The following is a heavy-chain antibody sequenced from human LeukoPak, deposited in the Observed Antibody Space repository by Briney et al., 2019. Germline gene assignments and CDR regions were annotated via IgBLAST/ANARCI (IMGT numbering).Heavy chain of an antibody. V-gene: IGHV4-59*12. D-gene: IGHD3-3*01. CDR1: GGSMSSYY. CDR3: ARETGDFWSGSMYYFDY. CDR2: VYYSGST. Sequence: PSETLSLTCTVSGGSMSSYYWSWIRQSPGRGLGWIGYVYYSGSTNYNPSLKSRVTISVDTSKNQFSLKLSSVTAADTAAYYCARETGDFWSGSMYYFDYWGQGTLVTVSS. J-gene: IGHJ4*02.